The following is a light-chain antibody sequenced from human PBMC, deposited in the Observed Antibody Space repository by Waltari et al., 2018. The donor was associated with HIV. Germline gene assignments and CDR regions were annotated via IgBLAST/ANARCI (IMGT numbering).Light chain of an antibody. J-gene: IGLJ3*02. Sequence: QSVLTQPPSVSGAPGQRVRISCTGTTFNIGAGHDVHGYQHLPGTAPNHLIFGNNNRPSGVPGLCSGSKSGSSASLSSTGLQAEDEADYYGQSYDNRLRGVFGGGTKVTVL. CDR2: GNN. CDR1: TFNIGAGHD. CDR3: QSYDNRLRGV. V-gene: IGLV1-40*01.